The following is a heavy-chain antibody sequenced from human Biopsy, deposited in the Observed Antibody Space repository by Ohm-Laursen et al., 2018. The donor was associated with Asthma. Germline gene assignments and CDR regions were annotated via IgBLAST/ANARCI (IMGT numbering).Heavy chain of an antibody. CDR1: GYTFNSAG. V-gene: IGHV1-18*01. CDR3: ARAVDYSHYYGIDV. J-gene: IGHJ6*02. Sequence: ASVKVSCKTSGYTFNSAGITWVRQAPGQGLEWMGWISVYNGNTKVAQKLQDRVTMITDASTSTAYMELRSLRFDDTAVYFCARAVDYSHYYGIDVWGQGTTVTVS. D-gene: IGHD3-10*01. CDR2: ISVYNGNT.